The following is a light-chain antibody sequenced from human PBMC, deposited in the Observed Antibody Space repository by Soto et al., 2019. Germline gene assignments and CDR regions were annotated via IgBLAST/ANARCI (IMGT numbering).Light chain of an antibody. V-gene: IGKV3-20*01. J-gene: IGKJ1*01. CDR1: QSLNSFY. Sequence: EIVLTRSPGTLSLSPGERATLSFTASQSLNSFYLAWYQQKPGQAPRLLIYGSSNRATGIPDRFSGSGSGTDFTLTLSRLDPEYFAVYYYQQYDISPRTFGQGTNVEVK. CDR2: GSS. CDR3: QQYDISPRT.